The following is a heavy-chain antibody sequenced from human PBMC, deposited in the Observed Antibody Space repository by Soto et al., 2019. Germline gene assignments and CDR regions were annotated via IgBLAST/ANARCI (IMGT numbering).Heavy chain of an antibody. D-gene: IGHD5-12*01. CDR3: AREDFIGFSSFDN. V-gene: IGHV4-61*01. CDR2: IYYSGGT. CDR1: GDSVSGGTYY. J-gene: IGHJ4*02. Sequence: QVQLQESGPGLVKPSETLSLSCTVSGDSVSGGTYYWSWIRQPPGKGLEWIGYIYYSGGTDYNPSLKGRVTISIDTSKNQFSLKLSSVTAADTAAYYCAREDFIGFSSFDNLGQGTLVTVSS.